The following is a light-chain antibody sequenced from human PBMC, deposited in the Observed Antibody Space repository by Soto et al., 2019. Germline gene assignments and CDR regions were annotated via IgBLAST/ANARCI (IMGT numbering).Light chain of an antibody. CDR3: QLYEA. CDR1: QSVASSY. J-gene: IGKJ2*01. CDR2: GAS. V-gene: IGKV3-20*01. Sequence: EIVLTQSPGTLSLSPGESATLSCRASQSVASSYFAWYQQKPGQAPRLLIYGASSRATGIPDRFSGRGSGTDFTLTISRLEPEDFAVYYCQLYEAFGQGTKVEIK.